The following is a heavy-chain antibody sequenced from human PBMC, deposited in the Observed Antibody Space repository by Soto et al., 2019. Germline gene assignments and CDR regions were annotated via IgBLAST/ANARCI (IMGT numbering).Heavy chain of an antibody. CDR3: ARDPAVSEAYYYGMDV. Sequence: EVQLVESGGGLVQPGGSLRLSCAASGFTFSSYAMHWVRQAPGKGLEYVSAISSNGGSTYYANSVKGRFTISRDNSKNPLYLQMGGLRAEDMAVYYCARDPAVSEAYYYGMDVWGQGTTVTVSS. CDR2: ISSNGGST. V-gene: IGHV3-64*01. CDR1: GFTFSSYA. D-gene: IGHD6-19*01. J-gene: IGHJ6*02.